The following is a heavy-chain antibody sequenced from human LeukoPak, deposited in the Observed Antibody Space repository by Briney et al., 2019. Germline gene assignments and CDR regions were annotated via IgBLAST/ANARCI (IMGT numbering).Heavy chain of an antibody. Sequence: ASVKVSCKASGYTFTSYYIHWVRQAPGQGLQWMGFINPSGGSTSYAQKLQGIFTMTRDMSTSTVYMELSSLRSEDTAVYYCAREASGHYYYDSSGYDYWGQGTLVTVSS. CDR2: INPSGGST. V-gene: IGHV1-46*04. CDR3: AREASGHYYYDSSGYDY. D-gene: IGHD3-22*01. CDR1: GYTFTSYY. J-gene: IGHJ4*02.